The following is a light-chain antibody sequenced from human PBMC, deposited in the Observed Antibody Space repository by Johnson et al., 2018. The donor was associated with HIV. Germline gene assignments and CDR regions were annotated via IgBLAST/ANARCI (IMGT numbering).Light chain of an antibody. CDR2: DNN. CDR3: GTWDSSLSAPRYV. Sequence: QSVLTQPPSVSAAPGQKVTISCSGSSSNIGSNYVSWYQQLPGTAPKLLIYDNNKRPSGIPDRFSGSKSATSATLGITGLQTGDEADYYCGTWDSSLSAPRYVFGTGTKVTVL. V-gene: IGLV1-51*01. J-gene: IGLJ1*01. CDR1: SSNIGSNY.